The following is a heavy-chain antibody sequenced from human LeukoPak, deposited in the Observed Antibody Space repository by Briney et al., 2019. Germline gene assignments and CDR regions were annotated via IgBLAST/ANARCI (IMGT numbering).Heavy chain of an antibody. CDR1: GGTFISYA. CDR2: IIPIFGTA. V-gene: IGHV1-69*01. CDR3: ARVDGDSYYYYYYGMDV. Sequence: ASVKVSCKASGGTFISYAISWVRQAPGQGLEWMGGIIPIFGTANYAQKFQGRVTITADESTSTAYMELSSLRSEDTAVYYCARVDGDSYYYYYYGMDVWGQGTTVTVSS. D-gene: IGHD4-17*01. J-gene: IGHJ6*02.